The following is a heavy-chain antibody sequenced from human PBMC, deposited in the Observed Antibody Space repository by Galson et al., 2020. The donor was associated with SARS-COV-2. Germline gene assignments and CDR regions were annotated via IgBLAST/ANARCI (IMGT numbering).Heavy chain of an antibody. V-gene: IGHV1-24*01. CDR3: ATWGVVVITYAFDI. J-gene: IGHJ3*02. CDR2: FDPQDGET. CDR1: GHTLTELS. Sequence: ASVKVSCKLSGHTLTELSMHWVRQAPGKGLEWLGSFDPQDGETIYAQKFQGRVTMTEDTSTETAYLELSSLRSDDTAVYYCATWGVVVITYAFDIWGQGTMFTVSS. D-gene: IGHD3-22*01.